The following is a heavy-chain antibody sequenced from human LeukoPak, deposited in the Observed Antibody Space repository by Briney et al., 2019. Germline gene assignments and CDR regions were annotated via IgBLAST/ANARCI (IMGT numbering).Heavy chain of an antibody. CDR1: GGFITSGIHW. Sequence: SGTLSLTCTVSGGFITSGIHWWSWARQTPGKGLEWIGYIYYSGSINYNPSLKSRVTISVDTSKSQFSLKLYSVTAADTAVYYCARALVEQGIGGGPTTGDGAWHFDLWGRGTLVTVSS. D-gene: IGHD1-1*01. CDR3: ARALVEQGIGGGPTTGDGAWHFDL. CDR2: IYYSGSI. V-gene: IGHV4-61*01. J-gene: IGHJ2*01.